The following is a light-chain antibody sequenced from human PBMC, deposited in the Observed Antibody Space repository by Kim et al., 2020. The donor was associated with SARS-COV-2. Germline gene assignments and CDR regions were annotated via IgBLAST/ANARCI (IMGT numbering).Light chain of an antibody. V-gene: IGLV2-18*02. CDR3: SSYTSTSTPVV. CDR1: SSDVGSYDR. J-gene: IGLJ2*01. CDR2: EVS. Sequence: SVTLSCTGTSSDVGSYDRVSLYQQSPGTAPKLIIFEVSNRPSGVPDRFSGSKSGSTASLTISGLQADDAADYYCSSYTSTSTPVVFGGGTKLTVL.